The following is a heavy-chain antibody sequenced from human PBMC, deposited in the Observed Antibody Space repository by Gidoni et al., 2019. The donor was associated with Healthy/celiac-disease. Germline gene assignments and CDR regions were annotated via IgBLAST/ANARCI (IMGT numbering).Heavy chain of an antibody. J-gene: IGHJ6*02. CDR3: ARVSIAAGGYYYYGMDV. CDR2: IYYSGNT. D-gene: IGHD6-13*01. Sequence: VQLQESCPGLVKPSETLSLTCTVSGGSISSYYWSWIRQPPGKGLEWIGYIYYSGNTNYNPSLKSRVTISVDTSKNQFSLKLSSVTAADTAVYYCARVSIAAGGYYYYGMDVWGQGTTVTVSS. CDR1: GGSISSYY. V-gene: IGHV4-59*01.